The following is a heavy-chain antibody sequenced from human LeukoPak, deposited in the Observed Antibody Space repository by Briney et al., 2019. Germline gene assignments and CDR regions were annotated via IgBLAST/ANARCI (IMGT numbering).Heavy chain of an antibody. D-gene: IGHD3-16*02. V-gene: IGHV3-11*01. CDR3: AKSWGYTRPYYNYMDV. Sequence: PGGSLRLSCAASGFTFSDYYMSWIRQAPGKGLEWVSYISSSGSTIYYADSVKGRFTISRDNAKNSLYLQMNSLRPEDTAVYYCAKSWGYTRPYYNYMDVWGKGTTVTVSS. CDR2: ISSSGSTI. CDR1: GFTFSDYY. J-gene: IGHJ6*03.